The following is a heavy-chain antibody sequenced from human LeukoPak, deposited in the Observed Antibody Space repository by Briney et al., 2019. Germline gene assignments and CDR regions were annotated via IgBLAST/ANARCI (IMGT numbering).Heavy chain of an antibody. J-gene: IGHJ3*02. CDR3: ARALEAGIFDI. CDR2: IKEDETAK. CDR1: GFIFSSYW. V-gene: IGHV3-7*01. D-gene: IGHD6-13*01. Sequence: GGPLRLSCAATGFIFSSYWMAWVRQAPGKGLEWVANIKEDETAKYYVDSVRGRFTSSRDNAKNSLYLQMNSLRAEDTAVYYCARALEAGIFDIWGQGTLVTVSS.